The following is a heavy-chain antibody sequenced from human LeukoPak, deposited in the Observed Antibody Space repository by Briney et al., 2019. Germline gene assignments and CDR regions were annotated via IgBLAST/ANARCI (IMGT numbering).Heavy chain of an antibody. V-gene: IGHV3-30*02. CDR1: GFTFSSYG. CDR3: AKDRVHIVVVTAIDYYYYYMDV. J-gene: IGHJ6*03. D-gene: IGHD2-21*02. CDR2: IRYDGSNK. Sequence: GGTLRLSCAASGFTFSSYGMSWVRQAPGKGLEWVAFIRYDGSNKYYADSVKGRFTISRDNSKNTLYLQMNSLRAEDTAVYYCAKDRVHIVVVTAIDYYYYYMDVWGKGTTVTISS.